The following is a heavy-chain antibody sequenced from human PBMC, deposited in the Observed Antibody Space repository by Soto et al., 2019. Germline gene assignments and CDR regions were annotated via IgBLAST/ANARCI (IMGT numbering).Heavy chain of an antibody. D-gene: IGHD2-8*02. CDR3: ARGDWWLFHY. CDR1: GYTFTSYA. V-gene: IGHV1-3*05. Sequence: QVQLVQSGAEEKKPGASVKVTCKASGYTFTSYAIHWVRQAPGQRLEWMGWINAGNGNTKYSQKFQGRVTITRDTSAGTAYMELSSLKSEDTAVYYCARGDWWLFHYWGQGTLVTVSS. J-gene: IGHJ4*02. CDR2: INAGNGNT.